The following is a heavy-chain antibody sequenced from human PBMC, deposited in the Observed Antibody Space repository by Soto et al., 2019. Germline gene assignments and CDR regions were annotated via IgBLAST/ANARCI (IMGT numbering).Heavy chain of an antibody. CDR2: ISYDGSNK. V-gene: IGHV3-30*18. CDR1: GFTFSSYG. Sequence: GGSLRLSCAASGFTFSSYGMHWVRQAPGKGLEWVAVISYDGSNKYYADSVKGRFTISRDNSKNTLYLQMNSLRAEDTAVYYCAKDEIAAAGTAGYFDYWCQGTLVTVSS. CDR3: AKDEIAAAGTAGYFDY. D-gene: IGHD6-13*01. J-gene: IGHJ4*02.